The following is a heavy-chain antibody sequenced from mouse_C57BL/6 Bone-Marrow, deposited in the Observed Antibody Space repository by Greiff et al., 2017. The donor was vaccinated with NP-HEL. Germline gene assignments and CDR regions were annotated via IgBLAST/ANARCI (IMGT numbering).Heavy chain of an antibody. CDR2: IDPANGNT. Sequence: EVQGVESVAELVRPGASVKFSCTASGFNIKNSYMHWVKQRPEQGLEWIGRIDPANGNTKYAPKFQGKSTLTADTSSNPAYLQLSSLTSEDTAIYYCARNYGNYDYAMDYWGQGTSVTVSS. CDR3: ARNYGNYDYAMDY. J-gene: IGHJ4*01. D-gene: IGHD2-1*01. CDR1: GFNIKNSY. V-gene: IGHV14-3*01.